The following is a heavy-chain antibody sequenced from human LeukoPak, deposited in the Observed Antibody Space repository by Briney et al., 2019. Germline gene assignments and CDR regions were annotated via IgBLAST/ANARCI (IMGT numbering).Heavy chain of an antibody. CDR3: ASIRGTFGY. V-gene: IGHV3-72*01. CDR2: ARNKANSYIT. D-gene: IGHD1-26*01. CDR1: GFTFSDHF. Sequence: PGGSLRLSCAASGFTFSDHFLDWVRPAPGKGLEWVGRARNKANSYITEYAASVKGRFTISRDDSKNSLYLQMSSLKTDDTAMYYCASIRGTFGYWGQGTLVTVSS. J-gene: IGHJ4*02.